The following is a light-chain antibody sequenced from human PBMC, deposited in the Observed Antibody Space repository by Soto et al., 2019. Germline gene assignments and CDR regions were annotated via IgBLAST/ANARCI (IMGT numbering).Light chain of an antibody. J-gene: IGLJ2*01. Sequence: QSVLTQPASVSGSPGQSISISCSGTNSDIGGYNYVSWYQHHPDKAPKLIIFDVVYRPSGVSDRFSGSKSGNTASLTISGLQAEDEADYYCTSYTSASTLEVFGGGTQLTVL. CDR1: NSDIGGYNY. CDR3: TSYTSASTLEV. V-gene: IGLV2-14*03. CDR2: DVV.